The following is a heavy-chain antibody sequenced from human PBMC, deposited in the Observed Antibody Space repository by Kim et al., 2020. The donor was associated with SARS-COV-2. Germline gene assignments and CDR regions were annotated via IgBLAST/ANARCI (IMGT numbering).Heavy chain of an antibody. CDR2: ISYDGSNK. V-gene: IGHV3-30-3*01. Sequence: GGSLRLSCAASGFTFSSYAMHWVRQAPGKGLEWVAVISYDGSNKYYADSVKGRFTISRDNSKNTLYLQMNSLRAEDTAVYYCASSITMVRGVPDVWGQGTTVTVSS. CDR1: GFTFSSYA. D-gene: IGHD3-10*01. CDR3: ASSITMVRGVPDV. J-gene: IGHJ6*02.